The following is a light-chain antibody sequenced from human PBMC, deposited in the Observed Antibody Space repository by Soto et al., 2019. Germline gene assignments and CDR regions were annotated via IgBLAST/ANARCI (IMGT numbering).Light chain of an antibody. CDR1: HTVRSD. V-gene: IGKV3-11*01. CDR3: QQRSNWIT. J-gene: IGKJ5*01. CDR2: DAS. Sequence: EIVMTQSPVTLSVSPGERATLSCRASHTVRSDFAWYQQKPGQAPRLLIYDASKRATGIAARFSGSGSGTDFTLTISSLEPEDFAVYYCQQRSNWITFGQGTRLEIK.